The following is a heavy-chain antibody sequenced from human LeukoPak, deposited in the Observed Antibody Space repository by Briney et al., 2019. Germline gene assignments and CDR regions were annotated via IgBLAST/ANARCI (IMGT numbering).Heavy chain of an antibody. V-gene: IGHV1-2*02. CDR2: INPNSGGT. D-gene: IGHD4-11*01. Sequence: ASVKVSCKASGYTFTNHGFSWVRQAPGQGLEWMGWINPNSGGTNYAQKFQGRVTMTRDTSISTAYMELSRLRSDDTAVYYCARGPRDSKAGVNWFDPWGQGTLVTVSS. CDR3: ARGPRDSKAGVNWFDP. J-gene: IGHJ5*02. CDR1: GYTFTNHG.